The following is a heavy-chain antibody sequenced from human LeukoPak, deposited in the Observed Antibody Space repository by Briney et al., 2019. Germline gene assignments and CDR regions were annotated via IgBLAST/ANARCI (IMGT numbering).Heavy chain of an antibody. D-gene: IGHD5-18*01. CDR3: ARVQRGYSPRVFDY. CDR1: GGSFSGYY. J-gene: IGHJ4*02. CDR2: INHSGST. Sequence: SETLSLTCAVYGGSFSGYYWSWIRQPPGKGLEWIGEINHSGSTNYNPSLKSRVTISVDTSKNQFSLKLSSVTAADTAVYYCARVQRGYSPRVFDYWGQGTLVTVSS. V-gene: IGHV4-34*01.